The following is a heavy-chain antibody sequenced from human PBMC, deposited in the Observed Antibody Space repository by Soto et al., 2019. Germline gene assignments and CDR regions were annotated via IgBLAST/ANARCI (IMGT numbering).Heavy chain of an antibody. CDR2: XKSKTDGGTT. CDR3: XXXXXXXXXXXXWYFDY. CDR1: GFTFSNAW. D-gene: IGHD1-20*01. V-gene: IGHV3-15*07. Sequence: EVQLVESGGGLVKPGGSLRLSCAASGFTFSNAWMNWVRQAPGXGLXWVGXXKSKTDGGTTDYAAPVKGRFTISRDDSXXTXXXXXXXXXXXXXXXXXXXXXXXXXXXXXXWYFDYWGQGTLVTVSS. J-gene: IGHJ4*02.